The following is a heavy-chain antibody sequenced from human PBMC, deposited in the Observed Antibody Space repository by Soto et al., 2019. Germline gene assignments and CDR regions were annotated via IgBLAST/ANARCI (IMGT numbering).Heavy chain of an antibody. CDR2: IYYSGST. CDR1: GGSISSSSYY. Sequence: SETLSLTCTVSGGSISSSSYYWGWIRQPPGKGLERIGSIYYSGSTYYNPSLKSRVTISVDTSKNQFSLKLSSVTAADTAVYYCARHDPSVLWFGELSTGGSWPYWGQGTLVTVSS. D-gene: IGHD3-10*01. J-gene: IGHJ4*02. CDR3: ARHDPSVLWFGELSTGGSWPY. V-gene: IGHV4-39*01.